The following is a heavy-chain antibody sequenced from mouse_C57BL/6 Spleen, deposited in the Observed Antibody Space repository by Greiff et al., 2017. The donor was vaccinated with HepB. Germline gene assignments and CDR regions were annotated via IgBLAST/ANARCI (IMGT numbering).Heavy chain of an antibody. CDR3: ARYGSRYWYFDV. J-gene: IGHJ1*03. V-gene: IGHV1-80*01. D-gene: IGHD1-1*01. CDR1: GYAFSSYW. CDR2: IYPGDGDT. Sequence: QVQLKQSGAELVKPGASVKISCKASGYAFSSYWMNWVKQRPGKGLEWIGQIYPGDGDTNYNGKFKGKATLTADKSSSTAYMQLSSLTSEDSAVYFCARYGSRYWYFDVWGTVTTVTVSS.